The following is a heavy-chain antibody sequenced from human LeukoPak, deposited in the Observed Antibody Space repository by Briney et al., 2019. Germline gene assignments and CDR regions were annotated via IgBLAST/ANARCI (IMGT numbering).Heavy chain of an antibody. D-gene: IGHD6-19*01. V-gene: IGHV3-23*01. CDR3: AKDLSYTSGASDH. CDR2: NTDDGYNT. Sequence: GGSLRLSCAASGFTFSAFAMTWVRQAPGKGLEWVSTNTDDGYNTYSADSVKGRITFSRDNSKNTLSLQLRSLRAEDTAVYYCAKDLSYTSGASDHWGQGTLVTVSS. J-gene: IGHJ4*02. CDR1: GFTFSAFA.